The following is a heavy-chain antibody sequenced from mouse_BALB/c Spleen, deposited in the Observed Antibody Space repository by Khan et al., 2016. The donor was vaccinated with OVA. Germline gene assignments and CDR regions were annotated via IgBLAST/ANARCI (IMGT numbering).Heavy chain of an antibody. J-gene: IGHJ4*01. D-gene: IGHD1-2*01. Sequence: QVQLQQSGPGLVAPSQNLSITCTVSGFSLTSYGVHWVRQPPGKGLEWLGVIWAGGNTTYNSALMSRLSISKDNSKSQVFLKRNSLQTEYTAVYYGAREPPMHYYGYRAIDYWGQGTSVTVSS. CDR1: GFSLTSYG. CDR2: IWAGGNT. CDR3: AREPPMHYYGYRAIDY. V-gene: IGHV2-9*02.